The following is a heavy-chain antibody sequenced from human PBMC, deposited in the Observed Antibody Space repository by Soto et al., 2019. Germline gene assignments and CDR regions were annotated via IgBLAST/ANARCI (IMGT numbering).Heavy chain of an antibody. J-gene: IGHJ4*02. V-gene: IGHV6-1*01. D-gene: IGHD6-13*01. CDR3: ARVSIAAAGNPFPDH. Sequence: SQTLSLTCVISGDSVSSNSAAWNWIRQSPSRGLEWLGRTYYRSKWYNDYAVSVKSRITINPDTSKNQFSLQLNSVTPEDTAVYYCARVSIAAAGNPFPDHWGQGTLVTVSS. CDR2: TYYRSKWYN. CDR1: GDSVSSNSAA.